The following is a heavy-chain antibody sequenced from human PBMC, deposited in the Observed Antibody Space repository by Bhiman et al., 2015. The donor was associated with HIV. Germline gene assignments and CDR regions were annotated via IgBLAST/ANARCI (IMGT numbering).Heavy chain of an antibody. CDR1: GFTFNDYG. Sequence: EVHLVESGGGVVRPGGSLRLSCAASGFTFNDYGMSWVRQAPGKGLEWISGINWNSGSIRYADSVKGRFTISRDNAKNSLYLQMNSLRAEDTALYNCAKDTHWNYGGGFDYWGQGTLVTVSS. V-gene: IGHV3-20*01. J-gene: IGHJ4*02. CDR3: AKDTHWNYGGGFDY. CDR2: INWNSGSI. D-gene: IGHD1-7*01.